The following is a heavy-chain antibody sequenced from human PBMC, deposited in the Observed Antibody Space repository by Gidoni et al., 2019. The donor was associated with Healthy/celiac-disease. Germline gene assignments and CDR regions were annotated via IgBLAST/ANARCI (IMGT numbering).Heavy chain of an antibody. CDR3: ANDYGDSDYYYYGMDV. CDR2: ISGSGGST. D-gene: IGHD4-17*01. V-gene: IGHV3-23*01. J-gene: IGHJ6*04. Sequence: EVQLLESGGGLVQHGGSLRLSCAASGFPFSSYAMSWVRQAPGKGLEWVSAISGSGGSTYYADSVKGRFTISRDNSKNTLYLQMNSLRAEDTAVYYCANDYGDSDYYYYGMDVWGKGTTVTVSS. CDR1: GFPFSSYA.